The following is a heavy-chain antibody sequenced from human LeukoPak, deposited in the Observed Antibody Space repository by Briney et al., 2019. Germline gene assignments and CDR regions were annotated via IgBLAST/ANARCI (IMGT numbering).Heavy chain of an antibody. CDR1: GGPISSGSYY. CDR2: IYTSGST. CDR3: ARLGVVPAAISIDY. J-gene: IGHJ4*02. D-gene: IGHD2-2*02. Sequence: SQTLSLTCTVSGGPISSGSYYWSWIRQPAGKGLEWIGRIYTSGSTNYNPSLKSRVTISVDTSKNQFSLKLSSVTAADTAVYYCARLGVVPAAISIDYWGQGTLVTVSS. V-gene: IGHV4-61*02.